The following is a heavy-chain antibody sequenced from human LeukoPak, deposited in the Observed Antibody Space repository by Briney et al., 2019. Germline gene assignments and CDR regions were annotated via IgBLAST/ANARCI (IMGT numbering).Heavy chain of an antibody. CDR1: GGSISSYY. V-gene: IGHV4-59*01. J-gene: IGHJ5*02. D-gene: IGHD6-13*01. CDR2: IYYSGST. CDR3: ARVPVRYSSSWYANNWFDP. Sequence: SETLSLTCTVSGGSISSYYWSWIRQPPGKGLEWIGYIYYSGSTNYNPSLKSRVTISVDTSKNQFSLKLSSVTAADTAVYYCARVPVRYSSSWYANNWFDPWGQGTLVTVSS.